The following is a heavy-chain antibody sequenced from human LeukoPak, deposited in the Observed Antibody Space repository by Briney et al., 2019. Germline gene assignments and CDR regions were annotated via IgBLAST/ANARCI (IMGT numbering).Heavy chain of an antibody. J-gene: IGHJ6*02. D-gene: IGHD3-3*01. Sequence: PGGSLRLSCAASGFTFSSYVMSWVRQAPGKGLEWVSAISGSGGSTYYADSVKGRFTISRDNSKNTLYLQMNSLRAEDTAVYYCAKIFGVGPSYYYYGMDVWGQGTTVTVSS. CDR3: AKIFGVGPSYYYYGMDV. CDR1: GFTFSSYV. CDR2: ISGSGGST. V-gene: IGHV3-23*01.